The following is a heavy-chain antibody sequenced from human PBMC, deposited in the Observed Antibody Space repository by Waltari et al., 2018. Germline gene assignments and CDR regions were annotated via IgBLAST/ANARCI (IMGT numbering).Heavy chain of an antibody. CDR2: IYYSGST. V-gene: IGHV4-59*11. D-gene: IGHD4-17*01. Sequence: QVQLQESGPGLGKPSDTLSLTCTDPGGSISSHYWSWTRQPPGKGLEWIGYIYYSGSTNYNPSLKSRVTISVDTSKNQFSLKLSSVTAADTAVYYCARGGAYGDYLGAFDYWGQGTLVTVSS. J-gene: IGHJ4*02. CDR3: ARGGAYGDYLGAFDY. CDR1: GGSISSHY.